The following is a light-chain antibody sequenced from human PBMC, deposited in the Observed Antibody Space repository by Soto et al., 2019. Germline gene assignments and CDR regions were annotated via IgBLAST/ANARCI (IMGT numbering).Light chain of an antibody. CDR2: GAS. V-gene: IGKV3-11*01. Sequence: EIVLTQSPATLSLSPGERATLSCRASQNVDSTYLAWYQQKPGQAPRLVIYGASNRATGTPARFSGSGSGTDFTLTISSLEPEDSAVYYCQQRSNRRTFGGGTKVDIK. CDR3: QQRSNRRT. J-gene: IGKJ4*01. CDR1: QNVDSTY.